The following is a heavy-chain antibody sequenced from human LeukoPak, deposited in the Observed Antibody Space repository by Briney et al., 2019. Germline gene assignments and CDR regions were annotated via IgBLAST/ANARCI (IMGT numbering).Heavy chain of an antibody. CDR3: ARVDDYSNYEEYYVDV. V-gene: IGHV4-59*11. Sequence: SEILSLTCTVSGGSISSHYWSWIRQPPGKGLEWIGYIYYSGSTNYNPSLKSRVTISVDTSKNQFSLKLSSVTAADTAVYYCARVDDYSNYEEYYVDVWGKGTTVTVSS. CDR2: IYYSGST. CDR1: GGSISSHY. D-gene: IGHD4-11*01. J-gene: IGHJ6*03.